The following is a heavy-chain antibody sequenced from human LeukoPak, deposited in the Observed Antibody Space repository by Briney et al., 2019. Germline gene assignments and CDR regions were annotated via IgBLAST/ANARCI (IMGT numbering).Heavy chain of an antibody. CDR1: GYTFTGYY. CDR2: INPNSGGT. Sequence: ASVKVSSKASGYTFTGYYMHWVRQAPGQGLEWMGWINPNSGGTSYAQNFQGRVTMTRDTSISTAYMEVSRLRSDDTAVYYCAREDSSGYDYWGQGTLVTVSS. CDR3: AREDSSGYDY. J-gene: IGHJ4*02. D-gene: IGHD3-22*01. V-gene: IGHV1-2*02.